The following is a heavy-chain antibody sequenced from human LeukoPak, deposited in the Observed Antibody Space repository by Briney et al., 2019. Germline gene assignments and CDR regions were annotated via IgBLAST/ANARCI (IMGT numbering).Heavy chain of an antibody. Sequence: ASVKVSCKASGYTFTNYGINWVLQATGQGLEWMGWMNPNSGNTAYAQKFQGRVAMTRTTSTSTAYMQLSSLTSEDTAVYYCARTSLYATNHDAFDIWGQGTMVTVSS. D-gene: IGHD2-8*01. CDR2: MNPNSGNT. CDR1: GYTFTNYG. V-gene: IGHV1-8*01. CDR3: ARTSLYATNHDAFDI. J-gene: IGHJ3*02.